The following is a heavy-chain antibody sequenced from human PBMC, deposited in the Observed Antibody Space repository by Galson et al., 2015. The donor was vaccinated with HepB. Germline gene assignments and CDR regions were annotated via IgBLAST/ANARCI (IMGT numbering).Heavy chain of an antibody. CDR1: GFTFSSYW. V-gene: IGHV3-7*03. D-gene: IGHD2-2*02. Sequence: SLRLSCAASGFTFSSYWMSWVRQAPGKGLEWVANIKQDGSEKYYVDSVKGRFTISRDNAKNSLYLQMNSLRAEDTAVYYCAKRYCSSTSCYRRNAFDIWGQGTMVTVSS. CDR2: IKQDGSEK. J-gene: IGHJ3*02. CDR3: AKRYCSSTSCYRRNAFDI.